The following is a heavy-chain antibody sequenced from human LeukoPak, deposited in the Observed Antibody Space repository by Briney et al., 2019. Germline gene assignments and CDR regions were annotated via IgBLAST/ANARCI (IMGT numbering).Heavy chain of an antibody. CDR2: ISGSGGST. Sequence: GGSLRLSCAASGFTFSSYAMSWVRQAPGKGLEWVSAISGSGGSTYYADSVKGRFTISRDNSKNTLYLQMNGLRAEDTAVYYCAKDSLLWFGEAFDYWGQGTLVTVSS. J-gene: IGHJ4*02. V-gene: IGHV3-23*01. CDR1: GFTFSSYA. D-gene: IGHD3-10*01. CDR3: AKDSLLWFGEAFDY.